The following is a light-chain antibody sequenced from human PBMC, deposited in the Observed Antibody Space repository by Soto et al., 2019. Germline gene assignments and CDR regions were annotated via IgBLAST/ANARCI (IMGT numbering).Light chain of an antibody. CDR1: SSNIGNNY. Sequence: QSVLTQPPSASGTPGQGITISCSGSSSNIGNNYGYWYQHLPRMAPKLLIYYNNQRPSGVPDRFSGSRSGTSASLAIVGLRSEDEAVYYCAAWDASLSACVFGNGTKVTVL. J-gene: IGLJ1*01. CDR3: AAWDASLSACV. CDR2: YNN. V-gene: IGLV1-47*02.